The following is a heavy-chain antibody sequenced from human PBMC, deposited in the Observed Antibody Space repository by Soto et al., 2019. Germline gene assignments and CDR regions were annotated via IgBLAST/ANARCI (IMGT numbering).Heavy chain of an antibody. J-gene: IGHJ2*01. CDR1: GDSISSYY. Sequence: QVQLQESGPGLVKPSETLSLTCTVSGDSISSYYWSWIRQSPGKGLEWIGYIYYGGTTNYIPSLGSRVSISVDMSENQFLLKLSSVTAAYTAVYYCARDRSSWVPFWYFDLWGRGTLVTVSS. CDR3: ARDRSSWVPFWYFDL. V-gene: IGHV4-59*01. D-gene: IGHD6-13*01. CDR2: IYYGGTT.